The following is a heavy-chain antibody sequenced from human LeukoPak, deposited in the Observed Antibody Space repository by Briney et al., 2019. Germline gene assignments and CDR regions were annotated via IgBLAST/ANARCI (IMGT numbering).Heavy chain of an antibody. CDR3: ARLLWFGELLGMDV. D-gene: IGHD3-10*01. CDR2: ISSSSSCI. Sequence: GGSLRLSCAASGFTFSSYSMNWVRQAPGKGLEWVSSISSSSSCIYYADSVKGRFTISRDNAKNSLYLQMNSLRAEDTAVYYCARLLWFGELLGMDVWGKGTTVTVSS. J-gene: IGHJ6*04. V-gene: IGHV3-21*01. CDR1: GFTFSSYS.